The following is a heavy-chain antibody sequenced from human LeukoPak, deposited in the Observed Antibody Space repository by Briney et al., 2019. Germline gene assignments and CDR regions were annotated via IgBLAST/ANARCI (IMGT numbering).Heavy chain of an antibody. D-gene: IGHD5-12*01. CDR1: GYSFNRYW. J-gene: IGHJ2*01. V-gene: IGHV5-51*01. CDR3: ARQGSNGGYRWYFDL. CDR2: NYPGDSDA. Sequence: PGESLKISCKGSGYSFNRYWIAWVRQMPGKGLEWMGINYPGDSDARYSPSFQGQVTISADKSISTAYLQWSSLKASDTAMYYCARQGSNGGYRWYFDLWGRGTLVTVSS.